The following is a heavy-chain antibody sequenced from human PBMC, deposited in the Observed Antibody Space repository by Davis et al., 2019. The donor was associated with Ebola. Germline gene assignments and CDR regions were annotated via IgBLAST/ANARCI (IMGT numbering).Heavy chain of an antibody. CDR3: ARGGWNGVY. CDR1: GGSISSGGYY. Sequence: LRLSCTVSGGSISSGGYYWSWIRQHPGKGLEWIGNIYYSGSTYYNPSLKSRVTISVDTSKNQFSLKLSSVTAADTAVYYCARGGWNGVYWGQGTLVTVSS. CDR2: IYYSGST. J-gene: IGHJ4*02. D-gene: IGHD1-1*01. V-gene: IGHV4-31*03.